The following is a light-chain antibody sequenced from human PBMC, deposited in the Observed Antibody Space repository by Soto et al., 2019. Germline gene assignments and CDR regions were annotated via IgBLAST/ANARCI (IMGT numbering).Light chain of an antibody. V-gene: IGKV3D-20*02. Sequence: ENVLTQSPGTLSLSPGERATLSCRASQSFSSSYLAWYQQKPGQAPRLLIYGTSTRATGVPDRFSGSGSQTDFTLTISRLEPEDFAVYYCQQRSNWPPTFGQGTKVEIK. CDR2: GTS. CDR1: QSFSSSY. J-gene: IGKJ1*01. CDR3: QQRSNWPPT.